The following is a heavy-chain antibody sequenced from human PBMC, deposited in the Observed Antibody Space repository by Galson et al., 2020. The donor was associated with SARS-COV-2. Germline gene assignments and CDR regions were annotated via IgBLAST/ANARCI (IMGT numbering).Heavy chain of an antibody. D-gene: IGHD2-15*01. CDR3: ARIRAVAGGFDP. Sequence: ASETLSLTCTVSGGTISSYYWSWIRQPPGKGLEWLGYIYYSGSTNYNPSLKSRVTISVDTSKNQFSLKLSTVTAADTAVYYCARIRAVAGGFDPWGQGTLVTVSS. CDR2: IYYSGST. V-gene: IGHV4-59*01. CDR1: GGTISSYY. J-gene: IGHJ5*02.